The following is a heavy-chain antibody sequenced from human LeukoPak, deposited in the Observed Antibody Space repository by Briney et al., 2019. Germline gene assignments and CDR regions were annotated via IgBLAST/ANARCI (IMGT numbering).Heavy chain of an antibody. CDR2: ISAYNGNT. CDR3: AIGNMYSSSSQYYYYYMDV. V-gene: IGHV1-18*01. Sequence: ASVKVSCKASGYTFTSYGSSWVRQSPGQGLEWRGWISAYNGNTNYAQKLQGRVTMPTATSTSTAYMELRSLRSDDTAVYYCAIGNMYSSSSQYYYYYMDVWGKGTTVTVSS. CDR1: GYTFTSYG. D-gene: IGHD6-6*01. J-gene: IGHJ6*03.